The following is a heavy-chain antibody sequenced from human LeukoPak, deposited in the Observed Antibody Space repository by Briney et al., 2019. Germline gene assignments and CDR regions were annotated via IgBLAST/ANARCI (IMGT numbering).Heavy chain of an antibody. Sequence: KSGGSLRLSCAASGFTFSRYSMNWVRQAPGKGLEWVSSITSSSSYIYYADSVKGRFTISRDNAKNSLYLQMNSLRAEDTAVYYCARVRYDSSGYYSLSDYWGQGTLVTVSS. CDR2: ITSSSSYI. D-gene: IGHD3-22*01. J-gene: IGHJ4*02. V-gene: IGHV3-21*01. CDR1: GFTFSRYS. CDR3: ARVRYDSSGYYSLSDY.